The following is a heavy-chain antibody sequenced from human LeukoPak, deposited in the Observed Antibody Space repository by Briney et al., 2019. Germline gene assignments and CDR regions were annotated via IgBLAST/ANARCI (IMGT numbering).Heavy chain of an antibody. CDR2: IYYSGST. D-gene: IGHD6-6*01. J-gene: IGHJ4*02. CDR1: GGSISSSSYY. CDR3: ARHEIAARRGIDY. Sequence: SETLSLTCTVSGGSISSSSYYWGWIRPPPGKGLEWIGSIYYSGSTYYNPSLKSRVTISVDTSKNQFSLKLSSVTAADTAVYYCARHEIAARRGIDYWGQGTLVTVSS. V-gene: IGHV4-39*01.